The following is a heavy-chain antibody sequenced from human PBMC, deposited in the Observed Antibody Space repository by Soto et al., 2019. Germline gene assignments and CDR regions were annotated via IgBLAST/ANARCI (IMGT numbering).Heavy chain of an antibody. CDR2: IYPGDSDT. CDR1: GYTFSNHW. J-gene: IGHJ4*02. V-gene: IGHV5-51*01. CDR3: ARQTPSGLQRSFDY. D-gene: IGHD3-10*01. Sequence: EVQLVQSGAEVKKPGESLKISCQGSGYTFSNHWIGWVRQMPGKGLEWMGIIYPGDSDTRYNPSFQGQVTISADKSITTAYLQWSSLRASDTAMYYCARQTPSGLQRSFDYWGQGTLVTVSS.